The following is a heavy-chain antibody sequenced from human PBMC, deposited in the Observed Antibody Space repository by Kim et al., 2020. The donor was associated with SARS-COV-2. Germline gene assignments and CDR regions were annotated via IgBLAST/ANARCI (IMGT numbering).Heavy chain of an antibody. J-gene: IGHJ2*01. D-gene: IGHD3-10*01. Sequence: SETLSLTCAVYGGSFSGYYWSWIRQPPGKGLEWIGEINHSGSTNYNPSLKSRVTISVDTSKNQFSLKLSSVTAADTAVYYCARERSHPSRGLVRGVIITRWYFDLWGRGTLVTVSS. CDR2: INHSGST. CDR3: ARERSHPSRGLVRGVIITRWYFDL. CDR1: GGSFSGYY. V-gene: IGHV4-34*01.